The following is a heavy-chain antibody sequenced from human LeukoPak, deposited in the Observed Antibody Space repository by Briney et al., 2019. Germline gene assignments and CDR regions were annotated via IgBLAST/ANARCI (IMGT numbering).Heavy chain of an antibody. V-gene: IGHV1-2*02. Sequence: ASVKVSCKASGYTFTGYYMHWVRQAPGQGLEWMGWINPNSGGTNYAQKFQGRVTMTRDTSISTAYMELSRLRSDDTAVYYCAREGYSYGYCWFDPWGQGTLVTVSS. CDR3: AREGYSYGYCWFDP. CDR1: GYTFTGYY. J-gene: IGHJ5*02. CDR2: INPNSGGT. D-gene: IGHD5-18*01.